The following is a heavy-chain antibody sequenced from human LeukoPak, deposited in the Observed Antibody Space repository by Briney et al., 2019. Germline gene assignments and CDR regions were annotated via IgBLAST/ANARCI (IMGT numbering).Heavy chain of an antibody. D-gene: IGHD6-13*01. V-gene: IGHV4-34*01. CDR3: ARLAAAGTWSFDY. CDR2: INHSGST. CDR1: GGSFSGYY. J-gene: IGHJ4*02. Sequence: SETPSLTCAVYGGSFSGYYWSWIRQPPGKGLEWIGEINHSGSTNYNPSLKSRVTISVDTSKNQFSLKLSSVTAADTAVYYCARLAAAGTWSFDYWGQGTLVTVSS.